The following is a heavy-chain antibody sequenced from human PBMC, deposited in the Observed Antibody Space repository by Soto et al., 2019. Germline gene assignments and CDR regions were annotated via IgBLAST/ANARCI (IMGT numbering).Heavy chain of an antibody. V-gene: IGHV3-23*01. CDR2: ISGSGGST. D-gene: IGHD6-13*01. CDR3: AKVGAGYSSSWLYYYYGMDV. CDR1: GFTFSSYA. J-gene: IGHJ6*02. Sequence: PGGSLRLSCAASGFTFSSYAMSWVRQAPGKGLEWVSAISGSGGSTYYADSVKGRFTISRDNSKNTLHLQMNSLRAEDTAVYYCAKVGAGYSSSWLYYYYGMDVWGQGTTVTVSS.